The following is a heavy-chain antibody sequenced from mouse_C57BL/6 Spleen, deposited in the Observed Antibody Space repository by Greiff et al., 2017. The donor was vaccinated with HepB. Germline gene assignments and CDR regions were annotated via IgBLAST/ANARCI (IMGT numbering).Heavy chain of an antibody. J-gene: IGHJ4*01. CDR1: GYTFTSYT. D-gene: IGHD2-4*01. Sequence: VKLMESGAELARPGASVKMSCKASGYTFTSYTMHWVKQRPGQGLEWIGYINPSSGYTKYNQKFKDKATLTADKSSSTAYMQLSSLTSEDSAVYYCARERIYYDYDVYYAMDYWGQGTSVTVSS. CDR2: INPSSGYT. CDR3: ARERIYYDYDVYYAMDY. V-gene: IGHV1-4*01.